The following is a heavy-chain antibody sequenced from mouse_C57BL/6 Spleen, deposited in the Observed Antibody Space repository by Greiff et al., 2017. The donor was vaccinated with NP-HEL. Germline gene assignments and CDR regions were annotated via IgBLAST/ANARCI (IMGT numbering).Heavy chain of an antibody. CDR3: VITGEGEYSNYVAWFAY. J-gene: IGHJ3*01. CDR1: GYTFTSYW. CDR2: IHPSDSDT. D-gene: IGHD2-5*01. Sequence: VQLQQPGAELVKPGASVKVSCKASGYTFTSYWMHWVKQRPGQGLEWIGRIHPSDSDTNYNQKFKGKATLTVDKSSSTAYMQLSSLTSEDSAVYYCVITGEGEYSNYVAWFAYWGQGTLVTVSA. V-gene: IGHV1-74*01.